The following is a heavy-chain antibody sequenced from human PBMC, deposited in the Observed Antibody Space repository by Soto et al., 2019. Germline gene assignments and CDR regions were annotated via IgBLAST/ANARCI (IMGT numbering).Heavy chain of an antibody. CDR3: AKEIKGVVVVPAAIHEGDAFDI. Sequence: QVQLVESGGGVVQPGRSLRLSCAASGFTFSSYGMHWVRQAPGKGLEWVAVISYDGSNKYYADSVKGRFTISRDNSKNTLYLQMNRLRAEDTAVYYCAKEIKGVVVVPAAIHEGDAFDIWGQGTMVTVSS. D-gene: IGHD2-2*01. CDR1: GFTFSSYG. V-gene: IGHV3-30*18. CDR2: ISYDGSNK. J-gene: IGHJ3*02.